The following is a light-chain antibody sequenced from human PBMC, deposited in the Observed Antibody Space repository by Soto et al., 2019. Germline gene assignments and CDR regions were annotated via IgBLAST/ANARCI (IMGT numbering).Light chain of an antibody. CDR3: QNRNRWLLA. CDR2: DAS. J-gene: IGKJ4*01. CDR1: QSVDTY. Sequence: EIVLTQSPATLSLSPGERATLSCRASQSVDTYLAWYQHRPGQAPRLLIYDASNRATGISARFSGSGFGIDLTLTLSSLEPEDCAVYYCQNRNRWLLAFGGGPKVDIK. V-gene: IGKV3-11*01.